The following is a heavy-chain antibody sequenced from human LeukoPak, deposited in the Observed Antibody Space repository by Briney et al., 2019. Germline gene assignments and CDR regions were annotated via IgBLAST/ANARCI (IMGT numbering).Heavy chain of an antibody. CDR1: GFTFSSYG. J-gene: IGHJ4*02. D-gene: IGHD2-15*01. CDR3: ARGERIVTATRSDFDY. Sequence: GRSLRLSCAASGFTFSSYGMHWVRQAPGKGLEWVAVISYDGSNKYYADSVKGRFTISRDNSKDTLDLQMNSLRAEDTAVYYCARGERIVTATRSDFDYWGQGTLVTVSP. V-gene: IGHV3-30*03. CDR2: ISYDGSNK.